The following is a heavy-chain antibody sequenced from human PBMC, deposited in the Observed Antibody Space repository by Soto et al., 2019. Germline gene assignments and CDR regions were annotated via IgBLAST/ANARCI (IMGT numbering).Heavy chain of an antibody. V-gene: IGHV1-24*01. CDR1: GYTLTEAP. CDR2: FDPEDDGT. Sequence: QVHLIQSGTEVKKPGASVKVSCKVSGYTLTEAPMHWVRQAPGKGLEWMGGFDPEDDGTIYAQNFQGRLTMTEETSTDTAYLELSSLTSEDTAVYYCATARDGYTPLAYWGLGTLVSVSS. J-gene: IGHJ4*02. CDR3: ATARDGYTPLAY. D-gene: IGHD5-12*01.